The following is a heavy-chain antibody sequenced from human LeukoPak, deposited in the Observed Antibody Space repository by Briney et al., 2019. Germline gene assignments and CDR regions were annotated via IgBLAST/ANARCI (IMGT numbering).Heavy chain of an antibody. CDR1: GGSISSSSYY. V-gene: IGHV4-39*01. J-gene: IGHJ4*02. Sequence: SETLSLACTVSGGSISSSSYYWGWIRQPPGKGLEWIGSIYYSGSTYYNPSLKSRVTISVDTSKNQFSLKLSSVTAADTAVYYCARIRMPGFGEFWGQGTLVTVSS. D-gene: IGHD3-10*01. CDR3: ARIRMPGFGEF. CDR2: IYYSGST.